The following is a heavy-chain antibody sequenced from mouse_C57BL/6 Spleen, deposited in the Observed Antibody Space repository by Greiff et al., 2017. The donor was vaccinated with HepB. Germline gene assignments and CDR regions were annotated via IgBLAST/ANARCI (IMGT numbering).Heavy chain of an antibody. V-gene: IGHV5-17*01. CDR1: GFTFSDYG. CDR2: ISSGSSTI. CDR3: ARSGSFAY. J-gene: IGHJ3*01. D-gene: IGHD1-3*01. Sequence: EVQLVDSGGGLVKPGGSLKLSCAASGFTFSDYGMHWVRQAPEKGLEWVAYISSGSSTIYYADTVKGRFTISRDNAKNTLFLQMTSLRSEYTAMYYCARSGSFAYWGQGTLVTVSA.